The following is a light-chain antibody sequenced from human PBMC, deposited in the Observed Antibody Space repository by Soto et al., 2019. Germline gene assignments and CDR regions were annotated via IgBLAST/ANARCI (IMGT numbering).Light chain of an antibody. V-gene: IGKV1-5*01. CDR1: QSIGDS. J-gene: IGKJ1*01. CDR2: DVS. Sequence: DIQITQSPSTLSASVGDRVTITCRASQSIGDSSAWYQQKPGKAPYLLISDVSSLERGVPSRFSGSGSGTEFTLTISSMQPDDFATFYCQQYNGYSRTFGQGTKVDIK. CDR3: QQYNGYSRT.